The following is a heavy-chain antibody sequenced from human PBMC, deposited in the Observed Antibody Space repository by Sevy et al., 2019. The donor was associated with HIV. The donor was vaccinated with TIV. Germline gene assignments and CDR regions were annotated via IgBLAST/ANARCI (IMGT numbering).Heavy chain of an antibody. J-gene: IGHJ4*02. Sequence: GGSLRLSCAASGFTFNSFAMGWVRQAPGKGLDWISVISGTGDYTYYADSVKGRFTISRDNSKNTLFLQMNSLRAEDTAIFYCAKKMGGGSGMAFLVDFWGQGTLVTVS. CDR3: AKKMGGGSGMAFLVDF. CDR1: GFTFNSFA. D-gene: IGHD5-18*01. CDR2: ISGTGDYT. V-gene: IGHV3-23*01.